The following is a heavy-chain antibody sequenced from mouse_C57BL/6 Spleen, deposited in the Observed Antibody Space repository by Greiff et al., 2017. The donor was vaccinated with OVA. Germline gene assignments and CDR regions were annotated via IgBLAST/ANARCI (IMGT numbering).Heavy chain of an antibody. V-gene: IGHV5-17*01. CDR2: LSSGSSTI. CDR1: GFTFSDYG. D-gene: IGHD1-1*01. Sequence: EVQLQESGGGLVKPGGSLKLSCAASGFTFSDYGMHWVRQAPEKGLEWVAYLSSGSSTIYYADTVKGRFTISRDNAKTTLFLQMTSLRSEDTAMYYCARPGGSSYGDYWGQGTTLTVSS. J-gene: IGHJ2*01. CDR3: ARPGGSSYGDY.